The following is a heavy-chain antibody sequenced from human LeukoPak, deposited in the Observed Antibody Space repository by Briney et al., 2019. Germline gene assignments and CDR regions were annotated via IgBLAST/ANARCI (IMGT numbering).Heavy chain of an antibody. CDR1: GGSINSYY. CDR2: ISYSGST. D-gene: IGHD2-15*01. CDR3: ARRRPYCSGGNCYSLLDY. Sequence: SETLSLTCTVSGGSINSYYWSWLRQPPGKGLEWIGYISYSGSTNYNPSLTSRVTLSVDTSKNQFSLELSSVTAADTAVYYCARRRPYCSGGNCYSLLDYWGQGTLVTVSS. V-gene: IGHV4-59*01. J-gene: IGHJ4*02.